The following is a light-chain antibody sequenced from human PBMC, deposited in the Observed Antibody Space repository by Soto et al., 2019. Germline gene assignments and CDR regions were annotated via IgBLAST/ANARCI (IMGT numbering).Light chain of an antibody. J-gene: IGKJ5*01. CDR3: QQYNSWRQIT. CDR1: QSISSW. CDR2: KAT. V-gene: IGKV1-5*03. Sequence: DIPMTQSPSTLSASVGDRVTITCRATQSISSWLAWYQQKPGKAAKLLIYKATSLESGVPSRFSGSGSGTEFTLTISSLDSEDSAVYYCQQYNSWRQITFGQGTRLEIK.